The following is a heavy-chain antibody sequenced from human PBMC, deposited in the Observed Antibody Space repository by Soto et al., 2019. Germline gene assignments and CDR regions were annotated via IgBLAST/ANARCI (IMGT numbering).Heavy chain of an antibody. D-gene: IGHD3-3*01. V-gene: IGHV1-3*01. CDR1: GYTFTSYA. CDR3: ARDRITIFGVVHNWFDP. Sequence: ASVTVSCKASGYTFTSYAMHWVRQAPGQRLEWMGWINAGNGNTKYSQKFQGRVTITRDTSASTAYMELSSLRSEDTAVYYCARDRITIFGVVHNWFDPWGQGTLVTVSS. CDR2: INAGNGNT. J-gene: IGHJ5*02.